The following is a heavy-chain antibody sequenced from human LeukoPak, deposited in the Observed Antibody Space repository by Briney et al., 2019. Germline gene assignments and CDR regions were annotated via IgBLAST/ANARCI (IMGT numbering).Heavy chain of an antibody. J-gene: IGHJ4*02. CDR2: ISYDGSNK. D-gene: IGHD3-3*01. Sequence: PGGSLRLSCAASGFTFSSYAMHWVRQAPGEGLEWVAVISYDGSNKYYADSVKGRFTISRDNSKNTLYLQMNSLRAEDTAVYYCARDMFLEWSGFDYWGQGTLVTVSS. CDR1: GFTFSSYA. V-gene: IGHV3-30-3*01. CDR3: ARDMFLEWSGFDY.